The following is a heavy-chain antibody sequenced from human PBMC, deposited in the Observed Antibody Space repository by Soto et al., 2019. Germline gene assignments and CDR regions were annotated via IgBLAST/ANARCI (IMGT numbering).Heavy chain of an antibody. CDR1: GFSLNTRAVG. J-gene: IGHJ5*02. Sequence: QITLKESGPTLVKPTQTLTLTCTFSGFSLNTRAVGVGRIRQPPGKALEWLALIFWDDDKRYSPSLKNRLTSTKDASKTQVVLTLTNMDPVDTATYFCAHRPNYGARFAPWGPGTLVTVSS. CDR2: IFWDDDK. D-gene: IGHD4-17*01. CDR3: AHRPNYGARFAP. V-gene: IGHV2-5*02.